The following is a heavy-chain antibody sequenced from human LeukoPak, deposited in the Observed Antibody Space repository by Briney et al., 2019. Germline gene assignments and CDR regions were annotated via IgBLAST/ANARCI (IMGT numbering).Heavy chain of an antibody. CDR1: GGSFSGYY. V-gene: IGHV4-34*01. J-gene: IGHJ6*03. CDR3: ARHHYYYYYMDV. Sequence: SETLSLTCAVYGGSFSGYYWSWIRQPPGKGLEWIGEINHSGSTNYNPSLKSRVTISVDTSKNQFSLKLSSVTAADTAVYYCARHHYYYYYMDVWGKGTTVTISS. CDR2: INHSGST.